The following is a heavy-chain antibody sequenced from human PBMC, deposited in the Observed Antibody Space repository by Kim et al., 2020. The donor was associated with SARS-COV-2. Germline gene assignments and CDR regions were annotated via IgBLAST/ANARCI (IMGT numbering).Heavy chain of an antibody. CDR1: GYTFTSYD. D-gene: IGHD3-3*01. CDR2: MNPNSGNT. Sequence: ASVKVSCKASGYTFTSYDINWVRQATGQGLEWMGWMNPNSGNTGYAQKFQGRVTMTRNTSISTAYMELSSLRSEDTAVYYCARVKGDFWSGYYSVHAFDIWGQGTMVTVSS. CDR3: ARVKGDFWSGYYSVHAFDI. V-gene: IGHV1-8*01. J-gene: IGHJ3*02.